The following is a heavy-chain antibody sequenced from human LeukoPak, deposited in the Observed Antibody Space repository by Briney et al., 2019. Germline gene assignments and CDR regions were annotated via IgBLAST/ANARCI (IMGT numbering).Heavy chain of an antibody. CDR3: AKKGATTGDFDY. V-gene: IGHV3-23*01. D-gene: IGHD1-26*01. CDR1: GFTFSNFL. J-gene: IGHJ4*02. Sequence: PGGSLRLSCAASGFTFSNFLMTWVRQAPGKGPEWVSAISGSGGDTYYADSVKGRFTISRDNSKNTLYLQMYSLRAEDTAVYYCAKKGATTGDFDYWGQGTLVTVSS. CDR2: ISGSGGDT.